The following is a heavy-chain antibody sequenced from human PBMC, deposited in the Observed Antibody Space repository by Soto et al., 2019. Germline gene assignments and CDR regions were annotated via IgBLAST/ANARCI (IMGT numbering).Heavy chain of an antibody. CDR2: LYYSGST. D-gene: IGHD3-3*01. V-gene: IGHV4-30-4*01. J-gene: IGHJ4*02. CDR1: GGSISSGDYY. CDR3: ARVALDDFWSGYGADFDY. Sequence: QVQLQESGPGLVKPSQTLSLTCTVSGGSISSGDYYWSWIRQPPGKGLEWIGYLYYSGSTYYNPSLKSRVTISVDTSKNQFSLKLSSVTAADTAVYYCARVALDDFWSGYGADFDYWGQGTLVTVSS.